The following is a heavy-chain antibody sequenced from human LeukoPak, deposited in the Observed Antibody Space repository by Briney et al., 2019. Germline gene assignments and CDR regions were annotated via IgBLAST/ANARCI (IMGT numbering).Heavy chain of an antibody. V-gene: IGHV1-2*02. CDR3: ARVSYGSGSYSLLFDY. Sequence: APVKVSCKASGYTFTGYYMHWVRQAPGQGLEWMGWINPNSGGTNYAQKFQGRVTMTRDTSISTAYMELSRLRSDDTAVYYCARVSYGSGSYSLLFDYWGQGTLVTVSS. J-gene: IGHJ4*02. CDR2: INPNSGGT. D-gene: IGHD3-10*01. CDR1: GYTFTGYY.